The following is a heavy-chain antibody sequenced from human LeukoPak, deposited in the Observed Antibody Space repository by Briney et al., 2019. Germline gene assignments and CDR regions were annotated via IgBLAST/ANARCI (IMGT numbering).Heavy chain of an antibody. Sequence: SETLSLTCTVSGGSISSYYWSWIRQPAGKGLEWIGRIYTSGSTNYNPSLKSRVTMSVDTSKNQFSLKLSSVTAADTAVYYCAREDTMVRGVILNYYMDVWGKGTTVTVSS. D-gene: IGHD3-10*01. J-gene: IGHJ6*03. CDR1: GGSISSYY. CDR3: AREDTMVRGVILNYYMDV. V-gene: IGHV4-4*07. CDR2: IYTSGST.